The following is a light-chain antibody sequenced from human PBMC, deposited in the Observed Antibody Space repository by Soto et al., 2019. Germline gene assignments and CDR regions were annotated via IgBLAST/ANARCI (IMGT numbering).Light chain of an antibody. J-gene: IGLJ2*01. CDR1: SSNIGADYD. V-gene: IGLV1-40*01. Sequence: QSVLTQPPSVSGAPGQRVTISCTGSSSNIGADYDVQWYQQVPGTAPKLLIYGNTNRPSGVPDRFSGSISGTSASLAISGLQAEDEADYYCQSHDSSLSAHVVFGGGTKLTGL. CDR3: QSHDSSLSAHVV. CDR2: GNT.